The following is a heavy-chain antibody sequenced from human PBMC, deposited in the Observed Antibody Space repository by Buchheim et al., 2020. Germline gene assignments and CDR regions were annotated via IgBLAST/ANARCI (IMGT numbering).Heavy chain of an antibody. CDR1: GGSISSSSYY. Sequence: QLQLQESGPGLVKPSETLSLTCTVSGGSISSSSYYWGWIRQPPGKGLEWIGSIYYSGSTYYNPSLKSRVTISVDTSKNQFSLTLSSVTAADTAVYYCARLNWGYSSSSFDYWGQGTL. CDR3: ARLNWGYSSSSFDY. J-gene: IGHJ4*02. V-gene: IGHV4-39*01. CDR2: IYYSGST. D-gene: IGHD6-6*01.